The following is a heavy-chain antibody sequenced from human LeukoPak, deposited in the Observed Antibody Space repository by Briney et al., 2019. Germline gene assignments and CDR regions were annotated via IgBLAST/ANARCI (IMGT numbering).Heavy chain of an antibody. CDR3: AKDTRLDSYYNMDV. CDR2: ISWESGGI. CDR1: GFTFDECA. Sequence: GGSLRLSCAASGFTFDECAMHWVRQAPGKGLEWVSGISWESGGIGYADSVKGRFTISRDNAKNSLYLQMNSLRAEDTAFYYCAKDTRLDSYYNMDVWGRGTTVTVSS. V-gene: IGHV3-9*01. J-gene: IGHJ6*03. D-gene: IGHD2-21*01.